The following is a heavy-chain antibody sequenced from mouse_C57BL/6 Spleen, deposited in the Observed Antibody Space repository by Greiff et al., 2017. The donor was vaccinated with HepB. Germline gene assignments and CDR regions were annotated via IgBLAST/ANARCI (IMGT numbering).Heavy chain of an antibody. D-gene: IGHD2-5*01. Sequence: QVQLQQSGPELVKPGASVKISCKASGYAFSSSWMNWVKQRPGKGLEWIGRIYPGDGDTNYNGKFKGKATLTADKTSSTAYMQLSSLTSEDSAVDFCARSGGYSNYFDYWGEGTTLTVSS. J-gene: IGHJ2*01. CDR1: GYAFSSSW. CDR2: IYPGDGDT. CDR3: ARSGGYSNYFDY. V-gene: IGHV1-82*01.